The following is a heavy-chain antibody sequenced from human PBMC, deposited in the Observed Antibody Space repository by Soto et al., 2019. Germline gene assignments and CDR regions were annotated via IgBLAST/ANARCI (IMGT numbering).Heavy chain of an antibody. CDR1: GGTFSSYS. CDR3: ARIVHYDILTGYYNASGDAFDI. V-gene: IGHV1-69*13. J-gene: IGHJ3*02. D-gene: IGHD3-9*01. Sequence: ASVKVSCKSSGGTFSSYSISWVRQAPGQGLEWMGGIIPIFGTANYAQKFQGRVTITADESTSTVYMELSSLRSEDTAVYYCARIVHYDILTGYYNASGDAFDIWGQGTMVTVSS. CDR2: IIPIFGTA.